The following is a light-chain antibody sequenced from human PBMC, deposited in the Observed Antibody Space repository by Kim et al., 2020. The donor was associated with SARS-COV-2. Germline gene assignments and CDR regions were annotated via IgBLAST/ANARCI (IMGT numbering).Light chain of an antibody. CDR2: RNN. CDR3: AAWDDSLSGGV. CDR1: SSNIGSNY. V-gene: IGLV1-47*01. J-gene: IGLJ3*02. Sequence: QRVTISCAGSSSNIGSNYVYWYQQLPGTAPNLLIHRNNQRPSGVPDRFSGSKSGTSASLAISGLRSEDEADYYCAAWDDSLSGGVFGGGTQLTVL.